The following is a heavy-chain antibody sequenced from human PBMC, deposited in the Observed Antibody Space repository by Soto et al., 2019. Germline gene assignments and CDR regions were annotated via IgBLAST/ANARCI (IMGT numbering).Heavy chain of an antibody. J-gene: IGHJ6*02. Sequence: AGWSLRLSFAASGFTSGNYGMRGVRQAPGKGLEWVAVISYDGSNKYYADPVKGRFTISRDNSKNTLYLQMNSLRAEDTAVYYCAKDVDIAATISYGMDVWGQGTTVPVSS. CDR3: AKDVDIAATISYGMDV. CDR2: ISYDGSNK. CDR1: GFTSGNYG. V-gene: IGHV3-30*18. D-gene: IGHD5-12*01.